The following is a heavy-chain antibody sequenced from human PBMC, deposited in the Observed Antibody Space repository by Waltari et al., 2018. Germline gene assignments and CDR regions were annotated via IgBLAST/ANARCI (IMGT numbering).Heavy chain of an antibody. CDR1: GYTFTSYA. D-gene: IGHD2-21*01. J-gene: IGHJ3*02. CDR2: INAGNGNT. Sequence: QVQLVQSGAEVKKPGASVKVSCKASGYTFTSYAMHWVRQAPGQRLEWMGWINAGNGNTKYSQKFQGRVTITRDTSASTAYMELSSLRSEDTAVYYCARYVPPYCGGDCYRMAFDIWGQGTMVTVSS. CDR3: ARYVPPYCGGDCYRMAFDI. V-gene: IGHV1-3*01.